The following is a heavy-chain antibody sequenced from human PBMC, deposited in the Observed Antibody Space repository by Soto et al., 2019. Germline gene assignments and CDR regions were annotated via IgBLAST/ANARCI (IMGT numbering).Heavy chain of an antibody. CDR2: INHSGST. CDR3: ARIGGYHGPLDY. D-gene: IGHD3-16*02. Sequence: SETLSLTCAVYGGSFSGYYWSWIRQPPGKGLEWIGEINHSGSTNYNPSLKSRVTISVDTSENQFSLTVSSVTAADTAVYYCARIGGYHGPLDYWGQGTPVTVSS. V-gene: IGHV4-34*01. J-gene: IGHJ4*02. CDR1: GGSFSGYY.